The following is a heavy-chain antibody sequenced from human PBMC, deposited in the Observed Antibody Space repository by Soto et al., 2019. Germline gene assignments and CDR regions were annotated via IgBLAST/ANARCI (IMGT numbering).Heavy chain of an antibody. Sequence: GGSLRLSCAASGFTFSSYGMHWVRQAPGKGLEWVAVISYDGSNKYYADSVKGRFTISRDNSKNTLYLQMNSLRAEDTAVYYCAKDFNVGFLDYWGQGTLVTVSS. V-gene: IGHV3-30*18. CDR2: ISYDGSNK. J-gene: IGHJ4*02. CDR1: GFTFSSYG. D-gene: IGHD2-15*01. CDR3: AKDFNVGFLDY.